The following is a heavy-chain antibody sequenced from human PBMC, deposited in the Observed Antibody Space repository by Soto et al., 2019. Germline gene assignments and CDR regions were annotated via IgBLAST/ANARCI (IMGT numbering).Heavy chain of an antibody. D-gene: IGHD1-26*01. CDR2: IIPIFGAA. CDR1: GGTFSSYS. J-gene: IGHJ4*02. CDR3: ATNGGRHHGGSDY. Sequence: QVQLVQSGAEVKKPGSSVKVSCKASGGTFSSYSINWVRQAPGQGLEWMGEIIPIFGAANYGQKFQGRVTITGDGSTNTAYMEPSSLRSGDTAVEYCATNGGRHHGGSDYWGQGNLVTVSS. V-gene: IGHV1-69*19.